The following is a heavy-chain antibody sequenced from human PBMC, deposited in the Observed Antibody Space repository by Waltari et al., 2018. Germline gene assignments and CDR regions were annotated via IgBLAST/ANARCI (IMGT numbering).Heavy chain of an antibody. D-gene: IGHD2-2*01. CDR3: ASDNCSSTSCYNNWFDP. CDR2: IYHSGST. V-gene: IGHV4-38-2*02. Sequence: QVQLQESGPGLVKPSETLSLTCTVSGYSISSGYYWGWHRQPPGKGLEWIGSIYHSGSTSYNPSLKSRVTISVDTSKNQFSLKLSSVTAADTAVYYCASDNCSSTSCYNNWFDPWGQGTLVTVSS. CDR1: GYSISSGYY. J-gene: IGHJ5*02.